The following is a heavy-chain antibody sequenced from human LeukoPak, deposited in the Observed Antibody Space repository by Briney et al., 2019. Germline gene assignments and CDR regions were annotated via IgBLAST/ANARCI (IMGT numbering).Heavy chain of an antibody. CDR3: ARDAGYSGNYYPFDY. J-gene: IGHJ4*02. Sequence: GGSLRLSCAASGFTFSNYAMHWVRQAPGKGLEWVAVISYDGSNKYYADSVKGRFTISRDNSKNTLYLQMNSLRAEDTAVYYCARDAGYSGNYYPFDYWGQGTLVTVSS. CDR1: GFTFSNYA. CDR2: ISYDGSNK. V-gene: IGHV3-30-3*01. D-gene: IGHD1-26*01.